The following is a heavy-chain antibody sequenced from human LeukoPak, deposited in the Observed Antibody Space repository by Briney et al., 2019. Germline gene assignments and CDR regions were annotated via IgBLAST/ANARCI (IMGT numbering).Heavy chain of an antibody. J-gene: IGHJ4*02. CDR2: INPSGGST. Sequence: ASVKVSCKASGYTFTSYYMHWVRQAPGQGLEWMGIINPSGGSTSYAQKFQGRVTMTRDTSTSTVYMELSSLRSEDTAVYYCARDSTYYYDSSGYYPGDYWGQGTLVTVSP. CDR3: ARDSTYYYDSSGYYPGDY. V-gene: IGHV1-46*01. CDR1: GYTFTSYY. D-gene: IGHD3-22*01.